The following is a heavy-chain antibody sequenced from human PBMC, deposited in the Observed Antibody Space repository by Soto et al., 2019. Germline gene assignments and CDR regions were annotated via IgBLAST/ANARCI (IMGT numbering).Heavy chain of an antibody. V-gene: IGHV5-51*01. CDR1: GYRFTSYW. Sequence: GESLKISCRTSGYRFTSYWIAWVRQMPGKGLEWMGIIFPSDSDTRYSPSFQGQVTISAGRSTSTVFLQWASLKASDTAMYYCARLPSGYPFWWFDPWGQGTLVTVSS. CDR2: IFPSDSDT. D-gene: IGHD5-12*01. J-gene: IGHJ5*02. CDR3: ARLPSGYPFWWFDP.